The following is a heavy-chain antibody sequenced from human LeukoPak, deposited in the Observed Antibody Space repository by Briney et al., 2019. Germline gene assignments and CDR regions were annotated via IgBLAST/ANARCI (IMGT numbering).Heavy chain of an antibody. Sequence: GGSLRLSCAASGFTFSSYWMHWVRQAPGKGLVWVSRIITDGSSTTYADSVRGRFTISRDNAKNSLYLQMNSLRAEDTAVYYCARGPHDSSGYYLTLWGRGTPVTVSS. CDR3: ARGPHDSSGYYLTL. CDR1: GFTFSSYW. CDR2: IITDGSST. J-gene: IGHJ2*01. V-gene: IGHV3-74*01. D-gene: IGHD3-22*01.